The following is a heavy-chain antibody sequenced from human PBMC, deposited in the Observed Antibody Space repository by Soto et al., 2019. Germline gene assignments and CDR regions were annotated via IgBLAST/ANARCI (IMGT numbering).Heavy chain of an antibody. CDR3: AKGSFYYYDSSGPYYYFDY. D-gene: IGHD3-22*01. Sequence: GGSLRLSCAASGFTFSSYAMSWVRQAPGKGLEWVSAISGSGGSTYYADSVKGRFTISRDNSKNKLYLQMNSLRAEDTAVYYCAKGSFYYYDSSGPYYYFDYWGQGTLVTVSS. CDR2: ISGSGGST. J-gene: IGHJ4*02. CDR1: GFTFSSYA. V-gene: IGHV3-23*01.